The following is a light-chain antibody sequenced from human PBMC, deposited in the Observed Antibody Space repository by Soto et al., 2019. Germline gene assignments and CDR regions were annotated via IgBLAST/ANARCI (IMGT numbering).Light chain of an antibody. V-gene: IGLV1-44*01. CDR2: SNR. CDR3: SAWDDNLNGVV. J-gene: IGLJ2*01. Sequence: QPVLTQPPSASGTPGQTVTISCSGSSSNIGSNTVNWYQHLPGTAPKLLIHSNRQRPSGVPDRFSGSKSGTSASLAISGLQSEDETDYYCSAWDDNLNGVVFGGGTKLTVL. CDR1: SSNIGSNT.